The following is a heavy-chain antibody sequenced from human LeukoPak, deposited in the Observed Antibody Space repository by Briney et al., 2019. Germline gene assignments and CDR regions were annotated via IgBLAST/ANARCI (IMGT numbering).Heavy chain of an antibody. Sequence: GGSLRLSCTASGFTFGDYAMSWVRQAPGKGLEWVGFIRSKAYGGTTEYAASVKGRFTISRDDSKSIAYLQMNSLKTEDTAVYYCTRGINWNPRYGAFDIWGQGTLVTVSS. D-gene: IGHD1-1*01. CDR2: IRSKAYGGTT. CDR3: TRGINWNPRYGAFDI. V-gene: IGHV3-49*04. J-gene: IGHJ4*02. CDR1: GFTFGDYA.